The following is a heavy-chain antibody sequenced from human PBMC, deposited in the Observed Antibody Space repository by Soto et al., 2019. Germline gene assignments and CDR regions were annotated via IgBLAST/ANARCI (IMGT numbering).Heavy chain of an antibody. J-gene: IGHJ3*01. CDR3: AKPKAPNLREAFDV. D-gene: IGHD7-27*01. CDR2: ISESGGGK. Sequence: GGSLRLSCAASGFTFGSYDMSWVRQAPGKGLEWVSGISESGGGKYYADSVKGRFSISRDNAKNTLYLQMNSLRAEDTAIYYCAKPKAPNLREAFDVWGQGTMVTVSS. CDR1: GFTFGSYD. V-gene: IGHV3-23*01.